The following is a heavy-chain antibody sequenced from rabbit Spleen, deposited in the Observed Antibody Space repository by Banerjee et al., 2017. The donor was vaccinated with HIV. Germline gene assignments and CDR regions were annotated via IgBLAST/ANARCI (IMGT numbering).Heavy chain of an antibody. CDR2: IYAGDGIT. CDR3: ARESSGGDIDP. V-gene: IGHV1S7*01. J-gene: IGHJ2*01. CDR1: GFDISSYH. Sequence: QLKETGGGLVQPGGTLTLTCTASGFDISSYHMCWVRQAPGKGLEWIGSIYAGDGITYYASWVNGRFTISSDNAQNTVDLQMNSLTAADTATYFWARESSGGDIDPWGPGTLVTVS. D-gene: IGHD1-1*01.